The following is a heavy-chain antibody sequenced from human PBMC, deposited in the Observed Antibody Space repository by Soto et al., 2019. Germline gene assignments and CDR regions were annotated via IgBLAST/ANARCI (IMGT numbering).Heavy chain of an antibody. V-gene: IGHV1-58*01. Sequence: SVKVSCKASGFTFSSSAVQWVRQARGQRLEWIGWIVVGSGKPNYAQKFQERVTITRDMSTSTAYMELSSLRAEDTAVYYCARDRRDSSGWYPPGYWGQGTLVTSPQ. D-gene: IGHD6-19*01. CDR3: ARDRRDSSGWYPPGY. CDR1: GFTFSSSA. CDR2: IVVGSGKP. J-gene: IGHJ4*02.